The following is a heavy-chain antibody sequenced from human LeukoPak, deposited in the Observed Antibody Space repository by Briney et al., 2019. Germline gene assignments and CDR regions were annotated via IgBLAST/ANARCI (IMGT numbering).Heavy chain of an antibody. CDR1: GGSISSYY. V-gene: IGHV4-4*07. CDR2: IYTSGST. D-gene: IGHD3-22*01. CDR3: ARDRYYDSSGYLPFDY. J-gene: IGHJ4*02. Sequence: PSEILSLTCTVSGGSISSYYWSWIRQPAGKGLEWIGRIYTSGSTNYNPSLKSRVTMSVDTSKNQFSLKLCSVTAADTAVYYCARDRYYDSSGYLPFDYWGQGTLVTVSS.